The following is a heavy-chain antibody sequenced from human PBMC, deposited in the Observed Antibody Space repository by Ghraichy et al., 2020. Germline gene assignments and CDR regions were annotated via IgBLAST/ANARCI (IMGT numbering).Heavy chain of an antibody. D-gene: IGHD3-10*01. CDR2: INHSGST. V-gene: IGHV4-34*01. CDR1: GGSFSGYY. Sequence: SETLSLTCAVYGGSFSGYYWSWIRQPPGKGLEWIGEINHSGSTNYNPSLKSRVTISVDTSKNQFSLKLSSVTAADTAVYYCGGDVGGSGSYIDYWGQGTLVTVSS. J-gene: IGHJ4*02. CDR3: GGDVGGSGSYIDY.